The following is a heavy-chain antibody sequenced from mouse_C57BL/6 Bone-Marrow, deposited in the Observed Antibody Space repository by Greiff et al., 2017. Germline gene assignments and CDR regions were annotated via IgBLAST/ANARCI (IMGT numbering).Heavy chain of an antibody. CDR1: GYTFTSYG. D-gene: IGHD2-3*01. CDR3: AGGVYDGYCVPHTDYGY. CDR2: IYPRSGNT. Sequence: LSCKASGYTFTSYGISWVKQRTGQGLGWIGEIYPRSGNTYYNGKFKGKATLTADKSSSTANMEPRSLTSEDSAVYFCAGGVYDGYCVPHTDYGYWGEGTALTVSS. J-gene: IGHJ2*01. V-gene: IGHV1-81*01.